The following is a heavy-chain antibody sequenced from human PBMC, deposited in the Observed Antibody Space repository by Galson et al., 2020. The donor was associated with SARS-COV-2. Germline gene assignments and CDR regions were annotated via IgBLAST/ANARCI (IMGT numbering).Heavy chain of an antibody. CDR2: IYYSGST. CDR3: ARECLGEVGEEAFDI. CDR1: GGSISSYY. Sequence: SQTLSLTCTVSGGSISSYYWSWIRQPPGKGLEWIGYIYYSGSTNYNPSLKSRVTISVDTSKNQFSLKLSSVTAADTAVYYCARECLGEVGEEAFDIWGQGTMVTVSS. D-gene: IGHD3-10*01. V-gene: IGHV4-59*01. J-gene: IGHJ3*02.